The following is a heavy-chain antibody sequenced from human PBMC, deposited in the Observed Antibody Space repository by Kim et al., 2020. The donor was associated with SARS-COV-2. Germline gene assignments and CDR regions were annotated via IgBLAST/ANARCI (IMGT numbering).Heavy chain of an antibody. CDR2: ST. CDR3: ARGRIAARGY. J-gene: IGHJ4*02. D-gene: IGHD6-13*01. Sequence: STNYTPSLKSRVTISVDTSKNQFSLKLSSVTAADTAVYYCARGRIAARGYWGQGTLVTVSS. V-gene: IGHV4-34*01.